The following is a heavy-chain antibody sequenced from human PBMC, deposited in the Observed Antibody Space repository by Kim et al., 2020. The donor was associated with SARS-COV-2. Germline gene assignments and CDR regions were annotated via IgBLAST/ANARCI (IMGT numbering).Heavy chain of an antibody. CDR3: AAWRPPDSVYCSTSSCQVIYYFDY. CDR2: INTNTGNP. V-gene: IGHV7-4-1*02. Sequence: ASVKVSCKASGYTFSSNAMNWVRQAPGQGPEWMGWINTNTGNPTYAQGFAGRYVFSLDTSVSTAYLQINNLKAKDSAVYYCAAWRPPDSVYCSTSSCQVIYYFDYWGQGTLVTVSS. D-gene: IGHD2-2*01. J-gene: IGHJ4*02. CDR1: GYTFSSNA.